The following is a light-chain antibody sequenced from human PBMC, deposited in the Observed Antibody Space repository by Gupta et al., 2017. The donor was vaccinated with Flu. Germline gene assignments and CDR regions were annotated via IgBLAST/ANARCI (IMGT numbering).Light chain of an antibody. CDR3: QQAHSFPYT. Sequence: DIQLTQSPSSVSAVEGDTVTITCRASQGVNIWLAWYQQKPGEAPNLLIYEASRLQSGVPSRFSGSGSGTDFTLTISRLQPEDFATYFCQQAHSFPYTFGQGTRLDIK. V-gene: IGKV1-12*01. J-gene: IGKJ2*01. CDR2: EAS. CDR1: QGVNIW.